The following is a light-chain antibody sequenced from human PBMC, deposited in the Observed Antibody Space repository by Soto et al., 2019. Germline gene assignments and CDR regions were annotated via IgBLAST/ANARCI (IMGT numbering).Light chain of an antibody. CDR3: SSYTSSSTLV. J-gene: IGLJ2*01. Sequence: QSVLTQPASVSGSPGQSITISCTGTSSDVGGYHYVSWYQQHPGKAPKLMIYEVSHRPSGVSNRFSGSKSGNTASLTISGLQAEDEADYYCSSYTSSSTLVFGGGTKVTV. V-gene: IGLV2-14*01. CDR1: SSDVGGYHY. CDR2: EVS.